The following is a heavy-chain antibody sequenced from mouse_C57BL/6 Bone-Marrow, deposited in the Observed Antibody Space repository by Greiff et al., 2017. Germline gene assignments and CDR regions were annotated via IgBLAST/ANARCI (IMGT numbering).Heavy chain of an antibody. J-gene: IGHJ3*01. CDR2: INSDGGST. Sequence: EVKVVESGGGLVQPGESLKLSCESNEYEFPSHDMSWVRKTPEKRLELVAAINSDGGSTYYPDTMERRFIISRDNTKKTLYLQMSSLRSEDTALYYCADRSCDGYYQFAYWGQGTLVTVSS. CDR3: ADRSCDGYYQFAY. V-gene: IGHV5-2*01. CDR1: EYEFPSHD. D-gene: IGHD2-3*01.